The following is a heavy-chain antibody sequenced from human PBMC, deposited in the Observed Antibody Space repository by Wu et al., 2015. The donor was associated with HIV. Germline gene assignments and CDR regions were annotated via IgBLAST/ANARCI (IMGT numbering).Heavy chain of an antibody. D-gene: IGHD3-22*01. Sequence: QFQLVQSGGEVKKPGASVKVSCKASGYNFINHGISWVRQAPGQGLEWMGYVSAYNGGTNYAQKFQGRVTMTRDTSISTAYMELSRLRSDDTAVYYCARGSITMIEGYWGQGTLVTVSS. CDR3: ARGSITMIEGY. V-gene: IGHV1-18*01. CDR1: GYNFINHG. J-gene: IGHJ4*02. CDR2: VSAYNGGT.